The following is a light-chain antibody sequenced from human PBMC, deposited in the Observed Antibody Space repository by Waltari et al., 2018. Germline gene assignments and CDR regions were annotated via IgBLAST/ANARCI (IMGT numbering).Light chain of an antibody. J-gene: IGLJ2*01. CDR1: SSDY. CDR2: EVS. V-gene: IGLV2-8*01. Sequence: QSALTQPPSASGSPGQSVTISCTGTSSDYVSWFQHHPAKAPKLMIYEVSKRPSGVPERFAGTKAGNTASLTVSGLQADDEAHYYCSSYADNTVVFGGGTKLTVL. CDR3: SSYADNTVV.